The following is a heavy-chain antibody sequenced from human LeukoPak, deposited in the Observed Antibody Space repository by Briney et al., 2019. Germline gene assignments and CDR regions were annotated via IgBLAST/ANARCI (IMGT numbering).Heavy chain of an antibody. Sequence: PGGSLRLSCAASGFSSSIYWTSWVRQAPAKGLEWVAYLKEDGSEKYYVDSVKGRFTISRDNAKNSLFLQMNSLRVEDTAVYYCAREGGFCSGGSCWGAFDIWGQGTMVTVSS. CDR3: AREGGFCSGGSCWGAFDI. CDR2: LKEDGSEK. V-gene: IGHV3-7*01. D-gene: IGHD2-15*01. CDR1: GFSSSIYW. J-gene: IGHJ3*02.